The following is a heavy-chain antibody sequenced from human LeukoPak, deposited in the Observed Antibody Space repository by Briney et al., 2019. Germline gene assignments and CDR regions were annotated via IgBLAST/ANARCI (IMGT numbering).Heavy chain of an antibody. CDR1: GFTFSTYW. J-gene: IGHJ4*02. CDR3: ARGAPADY. V-gene: IGHV3-74*01. CDR2: INTDGSTT. D-gene: IGHD1-14*01. Sequence: GGSLRLSCAASGFTFSTYWMHWVRQAPGKGLVWVSRINTDGSTTTYADSVKGRFTISRDNAKNTLYLQMNSLRAEDTAVYFCARGAPADYGGQGTLVTVSS.